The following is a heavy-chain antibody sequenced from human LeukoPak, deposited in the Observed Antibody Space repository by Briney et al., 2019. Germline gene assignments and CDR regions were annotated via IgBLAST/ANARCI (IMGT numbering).Heavy chain of an antibody. CDR3: AREEAAAGTWGYFDY. CDR1: GFTFSSYA. CDR2: ISGSGGST. D-gene: IGHD6-13*01. Sequence: GGSLRLSCAASGFTFSSYAMSWVRQAPGKGLEWVSAISGSGGSTYYADSVKGRFTISRDNSKNTLYLQMNSLRAEDTAVYYCAREEAAAGTWGYFDYWGQGTLVTVSS. V-gene: IGHV3-23*01. J-gene: IGHJ4*02.